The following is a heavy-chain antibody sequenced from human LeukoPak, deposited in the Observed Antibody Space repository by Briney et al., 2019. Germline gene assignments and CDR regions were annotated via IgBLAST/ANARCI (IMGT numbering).Heavy chain of an antibody. V-gene: IGHV1-69*01. Sequence: SVKVSCKASGGTFSSYAISWVRQAPGQGLEWMGGIIPIFGTANYAQKFQGRVTITADESTSTAYMELSSLRAEDTAVYYCARMGGIAAAPYYFDYWGQGTLVTVSS. CDR1: GGTFSSYA. CDR2: IIPIFGTA. J-gene: IGHJ4*02. CDR3: ARMGGIAAAPYYFDY. D-gene: IGHD6-13*01.